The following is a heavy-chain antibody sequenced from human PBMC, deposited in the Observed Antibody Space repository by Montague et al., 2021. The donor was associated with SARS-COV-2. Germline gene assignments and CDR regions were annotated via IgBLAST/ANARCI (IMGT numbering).Heavy chain of an antibody. CDR1: GESISGVYCY. CDR2: VCTPVTI. V-gene: IGHV4-61*09. Sequence: TLSLTCTVSGESISGVYCYWVWLRRRGTQGQMWRGHVCTPVTINYRIPLTSRVNISVDTSKNQFSLKLTSVTAADTAVYYCARAHSGSWAHLDNWGQG. D-gene: IGHD5-12*01. J-gene: IGHJ4*02. CDR3: ARAHSGSWAHLDN.